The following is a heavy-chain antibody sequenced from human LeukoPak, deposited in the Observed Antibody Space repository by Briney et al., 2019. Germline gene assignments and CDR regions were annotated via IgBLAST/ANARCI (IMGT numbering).Heavy chain of an antibody. CDR1: GGSISSYY. V-gene: IGHV4-59*01. CDR2: IYYSGST. Sequence: SETLSLTCIVSGGSISSYYWSWIRQPPGKGLEWIGYIYYSGSTNCNPSLKSRVTISVDTSKNQFSLKLSSVTAADTAVYYCARYSGSYALFDYWGQGTLVTVSS. D-gene: IGHD1-26*01. CDR3: ARYSGSYALFDY. J-gene: IGHJ4*02.